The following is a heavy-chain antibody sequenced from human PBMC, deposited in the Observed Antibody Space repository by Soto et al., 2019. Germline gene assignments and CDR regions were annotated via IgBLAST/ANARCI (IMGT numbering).Heavy chain of an antibody. CDR3: ARGRGSTGYLGREHYFDH. CDR1: GFSVTSNY. D-gene: IGHD2-2*01. J-gene: IGHJ4*02. Sequence: EVQVVESGGGLVQPGGSLRLSCAASGFSVTSNYMNWVRQAPGKGLEWVSIIDIGGNTYYADSVKDRFTISRDNSRNTLYLHMDSLRAEDTAVYYCARGRGSTGYLGREHYFDHWGQGTRSPSPQ. V-gene: IGHV3-66*01. CDR2: IDIGGNT.